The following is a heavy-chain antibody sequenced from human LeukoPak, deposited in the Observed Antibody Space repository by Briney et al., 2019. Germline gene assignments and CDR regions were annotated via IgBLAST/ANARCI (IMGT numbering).Heavy chain of an antibody. Sequence: GGSLRLSCAASGFIFSDHLMHWVRQAPGKGLEWVAIISYDGGNKYYGDSVKGRFTISRDNSRSTLYLQMNSLRAEDTAVYHCARDHGRFYYLKNDYYFDYGGQGALVTVP. J-gene: IGHJ4*02. CDR3: ARDHGRFYYLKNDYYFDY. V-gene: IGHV3-30*03. CDR2: ISYDGGNK. D-gene: IGHD3-22*01. CDR1: GFIFSDHL.